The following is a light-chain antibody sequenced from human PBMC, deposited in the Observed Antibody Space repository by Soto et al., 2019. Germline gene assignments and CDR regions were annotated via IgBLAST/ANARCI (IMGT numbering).Light chain of an antibody. CDR1: QSLMHSNGYNY. J-gene: IGKJ3*01. Sequence: DIVMTQSPLSLPVTPGEPASISCRSSQSLMHSNGYNYLDWYLQKPGQSPQLLIFLGSSRASGVPDRLSGGGSGTDFTMTISRVEAEDVGVYYCMQALKNRSTLGPGTRWIS. CDR3: MQALKNRST. CDR2: LGS. V-gene: IGKV2-28*01.